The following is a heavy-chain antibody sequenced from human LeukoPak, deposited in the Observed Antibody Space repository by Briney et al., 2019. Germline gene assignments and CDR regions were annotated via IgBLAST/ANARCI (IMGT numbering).Heavy chain of an antibody. D-gene: IGHD1-26*01. Sequence: NPSQTLSLTCTDSGGPISSGDYYWSWIRQPPGKGLEWIGYIYYSGSTYYNPSLKSRVTISVDTSKNQFSLKLSSVTAADTAVYYCARGSYLEWEHQQTRWFDPWGQGTLVTVSS. CDR3: ARGSYLEWEHQQTRWFDP. CDR1: GGPISSGDYY. J-gene: IGHJ5*02. CDR2: IYYSGST. V-gene: IGHV4-30-4*08.